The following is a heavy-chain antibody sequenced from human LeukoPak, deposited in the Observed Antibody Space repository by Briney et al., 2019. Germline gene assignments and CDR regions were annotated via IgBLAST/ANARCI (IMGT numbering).Heavy chain of an antibody. D-gene: IGHD3-10*01. Sequence: MASETLSLTCTVSGGSISSYYWSWIRQPPGKGLEWIGYIYYSGSTNYNPSLKSRVTISVDTSKNQFSLKLSSVTAADTAVYYCASGTRRGDAFDIWGQGTMVTVSS. CDR1: GGSISSYY. V-gene: IGHV4-59*01. CDR3: ASGTRRGDAFDI. J-gene: IGHJ3*02. CDR2: IYYSGST.